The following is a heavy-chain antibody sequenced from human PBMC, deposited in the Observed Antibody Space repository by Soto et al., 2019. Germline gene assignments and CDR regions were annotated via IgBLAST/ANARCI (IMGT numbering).Heavy chain of an antibody. CDR2: ISTYNGNT. CDR1: GYTFTNHG. J-gene: IGHJ6*02. Sequence: QAQLVQSGAEVKKPGASVRVSCKASGYTFTNHGISWVRQAPGQGLEWMGWISTYNGNTVFAQNLDDRVSMTADTSTTTAYMELKTLTSDDTAMYFCARHKLSRENEPSQPWVAMDVWGQGTTVTVSS. CDR3: ARHKLSRENEPSQPWVAMDV. V-gene: IGHV1-18*01. D-gene: IGHD6-6*01.